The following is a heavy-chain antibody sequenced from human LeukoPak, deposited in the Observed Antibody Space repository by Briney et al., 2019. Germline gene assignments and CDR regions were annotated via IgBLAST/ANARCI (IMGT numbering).Heavy chain of an antibody. Sequence: GESLKISCKGSGYSFTNYWIGWVRQMPGKGLEWMGIIYPGDSDTRYSPSFVGQVTISADKSINTAYLQWSSLKASDTAMYYCARTYYYDSSGYCHFDYWGQGSLVTVSS. CDR3: ARTYYYDSSGYCHFDY. CDR1: GYSFTNYW. J-gene: IGHJ4*02. CDR2: IYPGDSDT. D-gene: IGHD3-22*01. V-gene: IGHV5-51*01.